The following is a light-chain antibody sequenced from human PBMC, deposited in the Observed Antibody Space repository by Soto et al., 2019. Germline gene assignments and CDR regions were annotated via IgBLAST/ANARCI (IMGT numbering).Light chain of an antibody. CDR2: AAS. V-gene: IGKV1-6*01. Sequence: IQMTQSPSSLSASVGDRVTITCRASQAIRDDLAWYQQKPGKAPNLLIYAASNLQTGVPARFSGSGSGTDFTLTISSLQPEDFATYYCLQDYTYPRTFGQGTKVDI. J-gene: IGKJ1*01. CDR3: LQDYTYPRT. CDR1: QAIRDD.